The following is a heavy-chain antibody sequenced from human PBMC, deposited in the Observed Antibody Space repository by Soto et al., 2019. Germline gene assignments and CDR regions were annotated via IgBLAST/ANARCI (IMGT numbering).Heavy chain of an antibody. CDR2: ISYDGSNK. Sequence: GGSLTLSCAASVFTVSSYGMHWVRQTPGKGLEWVAVISYDGSNKYYADSVKGRFTISRDNSKNTLYLQMNSLRAEDTAVYYCAKDLVHSSSWYWGRIDYWGQGTLVTVSS. CDR3: AKDLVHSSSWYWGRIDY. V-gene: IGHV3-30*18. J-gene: IGHJ4*02. D-gene: IGHD6-13*01. CDR1: VFTVSSYG.